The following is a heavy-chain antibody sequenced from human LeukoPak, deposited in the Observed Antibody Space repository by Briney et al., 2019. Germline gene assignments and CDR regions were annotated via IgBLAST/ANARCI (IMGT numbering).Heavy chain of an antibody. CDR1: GYTFTNFD. D-gene: IGHD3-22*01. J-gene: IGHJ4*02. Sequence: ASVRVSCKASGYTFTNFDIYWVRQATGQGLEWMGWRNPHTGNTDFAQKFQGRVTMTRDTSTSTAYMELSSLTPEDTAVYYCARAPLGPYFENSGTTFDYWGQGALVTVSP. CDR2: RNPHTGNT. V-gene: IGHV1-8*01. CDR3: ARAPLGPYFENSGTTFDY.